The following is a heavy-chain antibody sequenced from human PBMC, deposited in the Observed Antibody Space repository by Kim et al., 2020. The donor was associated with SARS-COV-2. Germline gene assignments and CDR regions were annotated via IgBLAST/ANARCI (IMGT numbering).Heavy chain of an antibody. J-gene: IGHJ4*02. Sequence: GGSLRLSCAASGFTFSDYYMSWIRQAPGKGLEWVSYISSSGSTIYYADSVKGRFTISRDNAKNSLYLQMNSLRAEDTAVYYCARDGSLGYCSGGSCSHRRPLVYFDYWGQGTLVTVSS. D-gene: IGHD2-15*01. CDR3: ARDGSLGYCSGGSCSHRRPLVYFDY. V-gene: IGHV3-11*01. CDR1: GFTFSDYY. CDR2: ISSSGSTI.